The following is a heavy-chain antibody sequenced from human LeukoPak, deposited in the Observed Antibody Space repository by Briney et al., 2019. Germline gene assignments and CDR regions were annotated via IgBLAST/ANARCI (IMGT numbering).Heavy chain of an antibody. CDR2: IYYSGST. CDR1: GGSTSSYY. Sequence: SETLSLTCTVSGGSTSSYYWSWIRQPPGKGLEWIGYIYYSGSTNYNPSLKSRVTISVDTSKNQFSLKLSSVTAADTAVYYCARQWGYYYDSSGYKAPNWFDPWGQGTLVTVSS. CDR3: ARQWGYYYDSSGYKAPNWFDP. D-gene: IGHD3-22*01. J-gene: IGHJ5*02. V-gene: IGHV4-59*08.